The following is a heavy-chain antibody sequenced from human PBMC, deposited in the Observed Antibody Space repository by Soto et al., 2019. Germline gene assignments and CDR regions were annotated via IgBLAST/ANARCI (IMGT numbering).Heavy chain of an antibody. CDR2: INPTNGDT. V-gene: IGHV1-2*02. D-gene: IGHD3-22*01. CDR3: AKIRTYYDSSGAFDY. Sequence: GXSGEVSFRASWYTFTCYFLHWVRQAPGQGLEWLGWINPTNGDTNYAQKFQGRVTMTRDTSISKAYMELSRLRSDYTALYYCAKIRTYYDSSGAFDYWGQGTLVTVP. CDR1: WYTFTCYF. J-gene: IGHJ4*02.